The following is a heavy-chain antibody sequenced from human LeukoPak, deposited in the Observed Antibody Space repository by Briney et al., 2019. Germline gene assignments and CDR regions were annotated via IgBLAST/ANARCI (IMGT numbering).Heavy chain of an antibody. V-gene: IGHV1-2*06. Sequence: ASLKVSCKXSGYTFTGYYMHWVRQAPRQGLEWMGRINPINGGTKYAQKFQGRVTMTRETSITTAYMELSRLRSEDTAVYYCARSGELLTDYWGQGTLVTVSS. J-gene: IGHJ4*02. D-gene: IGHD1-26*01. CDR1: GYTFTGYY. CDR2: INPINGGT. CDR3: ARSGELLTDY.